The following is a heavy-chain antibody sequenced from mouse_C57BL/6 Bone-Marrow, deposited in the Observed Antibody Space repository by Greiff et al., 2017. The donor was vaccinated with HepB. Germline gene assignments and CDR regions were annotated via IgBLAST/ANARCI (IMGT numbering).Heavy chain of an antibody. CDR2: ISSGSSTI. CDR1: GFTFSDYG. J-gene: IGHJ2*01. Sequence: EVKLMESGGGLVKPGGSLKLSCAASGFTFSDYGMHWVRQAPEKGLEWVAYISSGSSTIYYADTVKGRFTISRDNAKNTLFLQMTSLRSEDTAMYYCARPVTTVVGNYFDYWGQGTTLTVSS. D-gene: IGHD1-1*01. CDR3: ARPVTTVVGNYFDY. V-gene: IGHV5-17*01.